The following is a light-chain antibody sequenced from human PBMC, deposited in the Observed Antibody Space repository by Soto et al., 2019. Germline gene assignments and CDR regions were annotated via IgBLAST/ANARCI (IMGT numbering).Light chain of an antibody. CDR2: GAS. V-gene: IGKV3-20*01. CDR1: QSVTSGH. Sequence: EIVLTQSPGTLSLSPGERATLSCRASQSVTSGHLAWYRQKPGQAPSLLIYGASSRATGIPDRFSGSGAGTDFTLTISRLEPEDFAVYYCQQYDSFGQGTRLEIK. J-gene: IGKJ5*01. CDR3: QQYDS.